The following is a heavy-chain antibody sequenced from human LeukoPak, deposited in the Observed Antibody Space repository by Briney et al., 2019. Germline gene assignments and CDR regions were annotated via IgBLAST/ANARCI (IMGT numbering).Heavy chain of an antibody. CDR2: IKQDGSEK. CDR3: ARDQRYCSSSSCPWEPFDY. V-gene: IGHV3-7*05. D-gene: IGHD2-2*01. J-gene: IGHJ4*02. CDR1: GFTFSSYW. Sequence: GGSLGLSCAASGFTFSSYWMSWVRQAPGKGLEWVADIKQDGSEKYYVDSVKSRFTISRDNAKNSLYLQMNSLRAEDTAVYYCARDQRYCSSSSCPWEPFDYWGQGTLVTVSS.